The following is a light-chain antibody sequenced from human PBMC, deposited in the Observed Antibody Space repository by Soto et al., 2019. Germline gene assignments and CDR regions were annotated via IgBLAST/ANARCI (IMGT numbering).Light chain of an antibody. CDR2: LNE. V-gene: IGLV1-44*01. CDR1: FYNIGDNA. CDR3: AAWDESLNAL. Sequence: QSVLTQPPSLSATPGQRVNISCSGRFYNIGDNAVNWYQQLPGAAPKLLIYLNEQRPSGVPDRFSGSKSGTSAFLDISGLQSEDEADYYCAAWDESLNALCGTGTKLHVL. J-gene: IGLJ1*01.